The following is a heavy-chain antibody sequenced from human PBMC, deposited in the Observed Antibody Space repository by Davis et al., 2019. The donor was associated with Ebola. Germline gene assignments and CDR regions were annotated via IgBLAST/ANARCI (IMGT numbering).Heavy chain of an antibody. CDR2: IKQDGSET. D-gene: IGHD6-19*01. Sequence: GESLKISCAASGFTFSSYWMTWVRQTPEKGLEWVANIKQDGSETYYVDSVKGRFTIYRDNANKSLYMQMNSLRAEDTAVYYCAKGEAVTGTNTRVYDYWGQGTLVTVSS. CDR3: AKGEAVTGTNTRVYDY. J-gene: IGHJ4*02. CDR1: GFTFSSYW. V-gene: IGHV3-7*01.